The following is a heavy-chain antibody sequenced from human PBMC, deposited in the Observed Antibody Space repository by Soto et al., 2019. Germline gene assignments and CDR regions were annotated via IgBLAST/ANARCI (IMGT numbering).Heavy chain of an antibody. CDR3: ADSRIAAAGTYYYYGMDA. CDR2: IIPIFGTA. D-gene: IGHD6-13*01. V-gene: IGHV1-69*01. CDR1: GGTFSSYA. Sequence: SVKVSCKASGGTFSSYAISWVRQAPGQGLEWMGGIIPIFGTANYAQKFQGRVTITADESTSTAYMELSSLRSEDTAVYYCADSRIAAAGTYYYYGMDAWGQGTTVTVSS. J-gene: IGHJ6*02.